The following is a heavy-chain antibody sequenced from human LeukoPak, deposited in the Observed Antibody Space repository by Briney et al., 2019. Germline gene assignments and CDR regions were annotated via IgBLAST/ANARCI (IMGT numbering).Heavy chain of an antibody. V-gene: IGHV3-23*01. CDR2: DTGSGGDA. Sequence: GGSLRLSCAASGFTFSNYAMSWVRQAPGKGPEWVSADTGSGGDAFYVDSVKGRFTISRDNSKNTLSLQMNSLRVEDTAVYYCAKSRAAATTLLFDYWGQGTLVTVSS. CDR3: AKSRAAATTLLFDY. CDR1: GFTFSNYA. J-gene: IGHJ4*02. D-gene: IGHD6-13*01.